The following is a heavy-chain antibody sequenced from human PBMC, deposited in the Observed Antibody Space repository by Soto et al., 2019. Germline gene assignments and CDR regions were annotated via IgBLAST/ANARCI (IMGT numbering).Heavy chain of an antibody. D-gene: IGHD3-3*01. Sequence: ASETLSLTCAVYGGSFSGYYWSWIRQPPGKGLEWIGEINHSGSTNYNPSLKSRVTISVDTSKNQFSLKLSSVTAADTAVYYCARGTYYDFWSGYYNYYGMDVWGQGTTVTVSS. J-gene: IGHJ6*02. CDR3: ARGTYYDFWSGYYNYYGMDV. V-gene: IGHV4-34*01. CDR1: GGSFSGYY. CDR2: INHSGST.